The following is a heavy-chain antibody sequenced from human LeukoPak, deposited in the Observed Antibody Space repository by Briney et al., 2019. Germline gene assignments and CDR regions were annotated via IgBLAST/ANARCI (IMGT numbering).Heavy chain of an antibody. D-gene: IGHD3-10*01. CDR3: ARGGAPWFGELLANKPVDY. CDR1: GFTFSSYW. V-gene: IGHV3-7*01. CDR2: IKQDGSEK. J-gene: IGHJ4*02. Sequence: GGSLRLSCAASGFTFSSYWMSWVRQAPGKGLEWVANIKQDGSEKYYVDSVKGRFTISRDNAKNSLYLQMNSLRAEDTAVYYCARGGAPWFGELLANKPVDYWGQGTLVTVSS.